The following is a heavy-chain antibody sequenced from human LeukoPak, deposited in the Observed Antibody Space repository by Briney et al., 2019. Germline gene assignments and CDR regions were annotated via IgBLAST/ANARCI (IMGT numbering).Heavy chain of an antibody. CDR1: GFTFSSYS. Sequence: GGSLRLSCAASGFTFSSYSMQWVRQTPGKGLEWVGIMSNSGENTFYGEAVKGRFTISRDNSQNTLYLQMNSLRPENTAVYYCAKGGASVTRYVDYWGQGTLVTVSS. CDR3: AKGGASVTRYVDY. J-gene: IGHJ4*02. D-gene: IGHD4-17*01. V-gene: IGHV3-30*18. CDR2: MSNSGENT.